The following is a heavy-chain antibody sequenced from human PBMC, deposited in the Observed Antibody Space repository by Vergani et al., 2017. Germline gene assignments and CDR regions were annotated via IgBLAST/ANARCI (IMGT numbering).Heavy chain of an antibody. D-gene: IGHD6-19*01. CDR2: IYPGDSDT. CDR3: ARHGQHSSGWYVGVPHTWYMDV. V-gene: IGHV5-51*01. J-gene: IGHJ6*03. CDR1: GYSFTSYW. Sequence: EVQLVQSGAEVKKPGESLKISCKGSGYSFTSYWIGWVRQMPGKGLEWMGIIYPGDSDTRYSPSFQGQVTISADKSISTAYLQWSSLKASDTAMYYCARHGQHSSGWYVGVPHTWYMDVWGKGTTVTVSS.